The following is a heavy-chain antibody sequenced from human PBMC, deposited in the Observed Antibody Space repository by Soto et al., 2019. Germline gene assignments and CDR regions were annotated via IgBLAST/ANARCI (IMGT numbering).Heavy chain of an antibody. CDR2: ISAYNGNT. J-gene: IGHJ3*02. D-gene: IGHD5-12*01. CDR1: GYTFTSYG. V-gene: IGHV1-18*01. CDR3: ARDSTNLGAFDI. Sequence: ASVKVSFKASGYTFTSYGISWVRQAPGQGLEWMGWISAYNGNTNYAQKLQGRVTMTTDTSTSTAYMELRSLRSDDTAVYYCARDSTNLGAFDIWGQGTMVTVSS.